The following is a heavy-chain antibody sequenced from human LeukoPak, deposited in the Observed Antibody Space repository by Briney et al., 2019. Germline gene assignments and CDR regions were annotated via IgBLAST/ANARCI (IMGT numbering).Heavy chain of an antibody. D-gene: IGHD1-26*01. CDR1: GFTFSAYY. J-gene: IGHJ4*02. Sequence: PGGSLRLSCAASGFTFSAYYMGWMRQAPGKGLEWVSYVTTTGDTKYADSVKGRFTISRDNAQNSLYLQMNSLRAEDTAIYYCVRDRGTYRPIDYWGQGTLVTVSS. CDR2: VTTTGDT. V-gene: IGHV3-11*01. CDR3: VRDRGTYRPIDY.